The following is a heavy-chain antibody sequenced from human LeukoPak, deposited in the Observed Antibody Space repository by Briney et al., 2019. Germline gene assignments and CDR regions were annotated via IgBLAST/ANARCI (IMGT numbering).Heavy chain of an antibody. J-gene: IGHJ4*02. D-gene: IGHD5-18*01. CDR2: IIPILGIA. CDR3: ARDVDSYGSEYYFDY. CDR1: GGTFSSYA. V-gene: IGHV1-69*04. Sequence: SVKVSCKASGGTFSSYAISWVRQTPGQGLEWMGRIIPILGIANYAQKFQGRVTITADKSTSTAYMELSSLRSEDTAVYYCARDVDSYGSEYYFDYWGQGTLVTVSS.